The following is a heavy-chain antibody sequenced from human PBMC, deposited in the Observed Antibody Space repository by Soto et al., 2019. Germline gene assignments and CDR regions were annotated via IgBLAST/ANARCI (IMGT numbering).Heavy chain of an antibody. Sequence: ASVKVSCKSSGDAFQSYSMHWGRRAPGQGLEYMGRIIPSYDRTNYAQKFQGRLTVTADMYTSTVYMELSSLRSEDTAVYYCARDPTNDYGDDTFDYWGQGTKVTVSS. CDR3: ARDPTNDYGDDTFDY. J-gene: IGHJ4*02. CDR1: GDAFQSYS. D-gene: IGHD4-17*01. CDR2: IIPSYDRT. V-gene: IGHV1-46*02.